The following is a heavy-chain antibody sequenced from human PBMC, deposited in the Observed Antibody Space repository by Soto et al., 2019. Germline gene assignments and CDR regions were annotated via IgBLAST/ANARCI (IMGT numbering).Heavy chain of an antibody. CDR3: ARDTIFGVVKEGDYYYYGMDV. V-gene: IGHV4-59*01. Sequence: PSETLSLTCTVSGGSISSYYWSWIRQPAGKGLEWIGYIYYSGSTNYNPSLKSRVTISVDTSKNQFSLKLSSVTAADTAVYYCARDTIFGVVKEGDYYYYGMDVWGQGTTVTVSS. D-gene: IGHD3-3*01. CDR2: IYYSGST. CDR1: GGSISSYY. J-gene: IGHJ6*02.